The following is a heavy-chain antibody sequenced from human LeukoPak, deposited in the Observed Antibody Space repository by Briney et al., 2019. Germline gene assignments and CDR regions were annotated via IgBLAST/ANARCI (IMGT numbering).Heavy chain of an antibody. D-gene: IGHD3-22*01. J-gene: IGHJ4*02. V-gene: IGHV3-48*01. CDR3: ARGSTYYDSSGQVPFDY. Sequence: GGSLRLSCVASGFTFSSYSMNWARQAPGKGLEWVSYISRRSSTIYYADSVKGRFTISRDNAKNSLYLQMNSLRAEDTAVYYCARGSTYYDSSGQVPFDYWGQGTLVTVSS. CDR2: ISRRSSTI. CDR1: GFTFSSYS.